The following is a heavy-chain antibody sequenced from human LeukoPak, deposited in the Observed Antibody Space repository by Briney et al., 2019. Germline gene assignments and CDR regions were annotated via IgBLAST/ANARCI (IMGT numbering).Heavy chain of an antibody. V-gene: IGHV4-31*03. CDR2: IYYSGST. D-gene: IGHD3-22*01. Sequence: SETLSLTCTVSGGSISSGGYYWSWIRQHPGEGLEWIGYIYYSGSTYYNPSLKSRVTISVDTSMNQFSLELSSVTAADTAVYYCARDGAYYYDSSGYSNWFDPWGQGTLVTVSS. CDR1: GGSISSGGYY. CDR3: ARDGAYYYDSSGYSNWFDP. J-gene: IGHJ5*02.